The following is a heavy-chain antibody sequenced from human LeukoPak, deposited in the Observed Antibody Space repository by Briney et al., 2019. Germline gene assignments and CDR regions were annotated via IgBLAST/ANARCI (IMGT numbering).Heavy chain of an antibody. CDR3: ARRDSSGYYYEIDY. CDR2: IYPGDSDT. Sequence: GESLNISCKSSGYSFTSYWIGWVRQMPGKGLGWKGIIYPGDSDTIHSPSFQGQVTISADKSISTAYLQWSSLQASDTAMYYCARRDSSGYYYEIDYWGQGTLVTVSS. V-gene: IGHV5-51*01. CDR1: GYSFTSYW. J-gene: IGHJ4*02. D-gene: IGHD3-22*01.